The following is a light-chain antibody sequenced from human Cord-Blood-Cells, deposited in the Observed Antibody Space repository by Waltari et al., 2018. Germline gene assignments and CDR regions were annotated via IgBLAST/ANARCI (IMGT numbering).Light chain of an antibody. J-gene: IGKJ5*01. Sequence: DIEMTQAPSPVSASVGDRVPSTCQASQDISNYLTRYQQKPGKAPKLLIYDASNLETGVPSRFSGSGSGTDFTFTISSLQPEDIATYYCQQYDNLPITFGQGTRLEIK. CDR2: DAS. CDR1: QDISNY. CDR3: QQYDNLPIT. V-gene: IGKV1-33*01.